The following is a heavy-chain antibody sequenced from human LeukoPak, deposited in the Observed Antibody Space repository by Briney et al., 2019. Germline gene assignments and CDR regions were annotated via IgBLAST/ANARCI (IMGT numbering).Heavy chain of an antibody. CDR1: AFTFSSYA. J-gene: IGHJ4*02. D-gene: IGHD1-26*01. Sequence: GRSLRLSCAAAAFTFSSYAMSWVRQAPGKGLEWGSAISGSVGSTYYADSVKGRFTISRDNSKNTLYLQMTSLRAEDTAVYYCAKVIVGATYYFDYWGQGTLVTVSS. V-gene: IGHV3-23*01. CDR3: AKVIVGATYYFDY. CDR2: ISGSVGST.